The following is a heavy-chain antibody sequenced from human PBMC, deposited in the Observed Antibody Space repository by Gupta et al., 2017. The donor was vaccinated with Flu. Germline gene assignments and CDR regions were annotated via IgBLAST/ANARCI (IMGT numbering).Heavy chain of an antibody. V-gene: IGHV3-21*01. CDR2: ISSSSSYI. D-gene: IGHD2-15*01. Sequence: EVQLVESGGGLVKPGGSLRLSCAASGLTFSSYSMNWVRQAPGKGLEWVSSISSSSSYIYYADSVKGRFTISRDNAKNSLYLQMNSLRAEDTAVYYCARDLSQVVVVAATEEYYYYYGMDVWGQGTTVTVSS. CDR1: GLTFSSYS. J-gene: IGHJ6*02. CDR3: ARDLSQVVVVAATEEYYYYYGMDV.